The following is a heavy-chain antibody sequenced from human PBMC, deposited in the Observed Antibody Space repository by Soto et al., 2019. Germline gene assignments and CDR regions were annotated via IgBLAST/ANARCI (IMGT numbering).Heavy chain of an antibody. CDR1: GGSFSGYY. Sequence: SETLSLTCAVYGGSFSGYYWSWIRQPPGKGLEWIGEINHSGSTNYNPSLKSRVTISVDTSKNQFSLKLSSVTAADTAVYYRARGWLSAPYYYYYYGMDVWGQGTTVTVSS. CDR3: ARGWLSAPYYYYYYGMDV. D-gene: IGHD3-9*01. J-gene: IGHJ6*02. V-gene: IGHV4-34*01. CDR2: INHSGST.